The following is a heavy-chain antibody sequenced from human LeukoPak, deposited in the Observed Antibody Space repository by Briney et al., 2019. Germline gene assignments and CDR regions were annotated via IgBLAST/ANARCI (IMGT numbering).Heavy chain of an antibody. Sequence: PGGSLRLSCAASGFTFSSYWMSWVRQAPGKGLEWVANIKRDGSEKNYVDSVKGRFTISRDNAKNSLYLQMNSLRAEDTAVYYCAKDPAAAAYYWGQGTLVTVSS. CDR2: IKRDGSEK. CDR1: GFTFSSYW. CDR3: AKDPAAAAYY. V-gene: IGHV3-7*03. J-gene: IGHJ4*02. D-gene: IGHD6-13*01.